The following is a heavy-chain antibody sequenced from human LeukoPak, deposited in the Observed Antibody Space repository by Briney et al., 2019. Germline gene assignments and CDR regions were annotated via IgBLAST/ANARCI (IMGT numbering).Heavy chain of an antibody. J-gene: IGHJ5*02. Sequence: SETLSLTCAVYGGSFSSYYWSWIRQPAGKGLEWIGRIYTSGSTNYNPSLKSRVTMSVDTSKNQFSLKLGSVTAADTAVYYCARLLGQQRDWFDPWGQGTLVTVSS. V-gene: IGHV4-59*10. CDR1: GGSFSSYY. CDR2: IYTSGST. CDR3: ARLLGQQRDWFDP. D-gene: IGHD6-13*01.